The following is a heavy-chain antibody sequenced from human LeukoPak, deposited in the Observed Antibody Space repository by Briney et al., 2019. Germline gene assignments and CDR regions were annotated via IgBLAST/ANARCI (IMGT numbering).Heavy chain of an antibody. CDR3: AKEWWSSSSPLHFDY. CDR1: GFSFSSYA. J-gene: IGHJ4*02. CDR2: LSASGTNT. Sequence: GGSLRLSCAASGFSFSSYAMSWVRQAPGKGLEWVSDLSASGTNTYYTDSVKGRFTISRDNSKNTLYLQMNSLRAEDTALYYCAKEWWSSSSPLHFDYWGQGTLVTVSS. V-gene: IGHV3-23*01. D-gene: IGHD6-6*01.